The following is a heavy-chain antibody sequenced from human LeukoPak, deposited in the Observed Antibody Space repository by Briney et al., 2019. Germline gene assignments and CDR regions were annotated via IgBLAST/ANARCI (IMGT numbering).Heavy chain of an antibody. CDR2: IYPGDSDT. J-gene: IGHJ3*02. CDR3: ASLGAMAVAGLDAFDI. CDR1: GYSFTSYW. D-gene: IGHD6-19*01. V-gene: IGHV5-51*01. Sequence: GESLKISCKGSGYSFTSYWIGWVRQMPGKGLEWMGIIYPGDSDTRYSPSFQGQVTISADKSISTAYLQWSSLKASDTAMYYCASLGAMAVAGLDAFDIWGQGTMVTVSS.